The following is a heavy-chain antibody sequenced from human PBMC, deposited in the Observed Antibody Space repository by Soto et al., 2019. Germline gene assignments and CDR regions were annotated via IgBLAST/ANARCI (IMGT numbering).Heavy chain of an antibody. CDR1: GFTFNKYG. D-gene: IGHD3-16*01. Sequence: GGSLRLSCAASGFTFNKYGMHWVRQAPGKGLEWVAAISNDGSSEYYADSVLGRFTISRDNPKNTLYLQMNSLKSEDTAVYSCANQERGSYFDYWGQGTLVTVSS. V-gene: IGHV3-30*18. J-gene: IGHJ4*02. CDR3: ANQERGSYFDY. CDR2: ISNDGSSE.